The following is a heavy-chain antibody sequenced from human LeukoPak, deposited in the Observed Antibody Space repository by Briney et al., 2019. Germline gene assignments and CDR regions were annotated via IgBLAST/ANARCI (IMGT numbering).Heavy chain of an antibody. CDR3: AHRPPGEVKNDYWWFDP. J-gene: IGHJ5*02. Sequence: SGPTLVNPTRTLTLTCTFSGFSLSTSGVGVGWIRQPPGKALEWLALIYWDDDKRYSPSLKSRLTITKDTSKNQVVLTMTNMDPVDTATYYCAHRPPGEVKNDYWWFDPWGQGTLVTVSS. CDR1: GFSLSTSGVG. D-gene: IGHD4-11*01. CDR2: IYWDDDK. V-gene: IGHV2-5*02.